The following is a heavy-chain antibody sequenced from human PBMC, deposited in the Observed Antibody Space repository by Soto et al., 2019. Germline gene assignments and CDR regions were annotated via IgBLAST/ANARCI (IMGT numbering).Heavy chain of an antibody. J-gene: IGHJ4*02. Sequence: ASVKVSCKASGYTFTSYGISWVRQSPAQGLEWMGWISAYNGNTKYVPKFQGRVTMTTDTSTSTAYMELRSLRSDDTAVYYCARDAAAGLNDYWGQGTLVTVSS. CDR1: GYTFTSYG. CDR3: ARDAAAGLNDY. CDR2: ISAYNGNT. D-gene: IGHD6-13*01. V-gene: IGHV1-18*01.